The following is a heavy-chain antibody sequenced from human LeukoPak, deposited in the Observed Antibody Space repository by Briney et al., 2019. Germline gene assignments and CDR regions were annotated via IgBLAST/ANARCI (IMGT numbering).Heavy chain of an antibody. J-gene: IGHJ4*02. V-gene: IGHV4-4*07. CDR3: ARDFMGDSSGYYEDY. CDR1: GGSFSGYY. CDR2: IYTSGST. D-gene: IGHD3-22*01. Sequence: PSETLSLTCAVYGGSFSGYYWSWIRQPAGKGLEWIGRIYTSGSTNYNPSLKSRVTMSVDTSKNQFSLKLSSVTAADTAVYYCARDFMGDSSGYYEDYWGQGTLVTVSS.